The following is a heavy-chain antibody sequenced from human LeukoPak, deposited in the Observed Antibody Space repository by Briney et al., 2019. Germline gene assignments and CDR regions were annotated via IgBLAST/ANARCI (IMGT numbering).Heavy chain of an antibody. J-gene: IGHJ6*02. CDR1: GGSISIYY. CDR3: ARHLDSRSMAYYYYGMDV. D-gene: IGHD6-6*01. CDR2: VYNSGST. Sequence: KPAETLSLTCTVSGGSISIYYWSWIRQPPGKGLEWIGYVYNSGSTDYNPSLKSRVTISVDTSKNQFSLKLSSVTAADTAVYYCARHLDSRSMAYYYYGMDVWGQGTTVTVSS. V-gene: IGHV4-59*08.